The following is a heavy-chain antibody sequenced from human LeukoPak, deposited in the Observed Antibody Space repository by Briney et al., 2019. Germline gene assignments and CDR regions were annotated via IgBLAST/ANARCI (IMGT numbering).Heavy chain of an antibody. CDR3: ARRSVADTTGYGLDL. D-gene: IGHD4-11*01. CDR1: GYKFPNQW. V-gene: IGHV5-51*01. Sequence: GESLKISCSASGYKFPNQWLAWVRQMPGKGLEWVGNIYPGDSDTRYNPSFQGHVTISADKSTSTAYLQWSRLQASDTAMYYCARRSVADTTGYGLDLWGKGTLVTVSS. J-gene: IGHJ3*01. CDR2: IYPGDSDT.